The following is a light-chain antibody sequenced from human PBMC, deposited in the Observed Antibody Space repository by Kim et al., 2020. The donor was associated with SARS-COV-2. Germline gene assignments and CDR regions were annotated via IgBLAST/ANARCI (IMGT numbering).Light chain of an antibody. J-gene: IGLJ3*02. CDR3: AVWDDSLSGRV. CDR2: RNN. V-gene: IGLV1-47*01. CDR1: SSNIGSNH. Sequence: GRRVTISCSGSSSNIGSNHVFWYQQFPGTAPKILIYRNNQRPSGVPDRFSGSKSGTSASLAISGLRSEDEADYYCAVWDDSLSGRVFGGGTQLTVL.